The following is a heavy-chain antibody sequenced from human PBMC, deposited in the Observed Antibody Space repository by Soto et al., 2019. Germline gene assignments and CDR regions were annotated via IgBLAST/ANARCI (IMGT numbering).Heavy chain of an antibody. J-gene: IGHJ6*02. V-gene: IGHV3-33*01. CDR2: LWAGGNYA. D-gene: IGHD6-13*01. CDR1: GFNFNYHG. CDR3: TRDAQQLANYGMDV. Sequence: QVRLVESGGNVVQPGRSLRLSCATSGFNFNYHGMHWVRQAQGKGLEWVALLWAGGNYAYYAYSVKGRFTISSDQSTNTLYLQMNSLGAEDTAVYYCTRDAQQLANYGMDVWGQGTTVTVSS.